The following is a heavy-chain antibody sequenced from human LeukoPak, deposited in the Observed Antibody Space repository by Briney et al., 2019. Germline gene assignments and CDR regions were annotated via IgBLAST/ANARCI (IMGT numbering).Heavy chain of an antibody. CDR1: GFTFSSYT. D-gene: IGHD4-17*01. Sequence: PGGSLRLSCAASGFTFSSYTMSWVRQAPGKGLEWVSTITTSDGNTYYADSVKGRFTVSRDNSKNTLFLQMNSLRAEDTAVYYCANNRASATVYYFESWGQGTLVTVSS. CDR3: ANNRASATVYYFES. V-gene: IGHV3-23*01. J-gene: IGHJ4*02. CDR2: ITTSDGNT.